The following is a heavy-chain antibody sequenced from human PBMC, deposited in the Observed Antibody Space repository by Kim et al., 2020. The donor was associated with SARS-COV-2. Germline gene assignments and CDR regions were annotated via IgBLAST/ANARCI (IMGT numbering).Heavy chain of an antibody. Sequence: DSGKGRFTISRDKSKNTLYLQMNSLRAEDTAVYYCARDPPHYYDSSGYLRWGQGTMVTVSS. D-gene: IGHD3-22*01. CDR3: ARDPPHYYDSSGYLR. V-gene: IGHV3-30*07. J-gene: IGHJ3*01.